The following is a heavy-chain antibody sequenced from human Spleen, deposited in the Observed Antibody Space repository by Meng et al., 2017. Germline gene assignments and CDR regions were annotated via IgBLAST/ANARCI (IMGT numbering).Heavy chain of an antibody. J-gene: IGHJ4*02. CDR1: GGSFSGYY. CDR3: ARGLLLAALRN. V-gene: IGHV4-34*01. CDR2: INHSGGT. D-gene: IGHD6-6*01. Sequence: QVQLQESGPGVVRPSETLSLTCTVYGGSFSGYYWSWIRQPPGKGLEWIGEINHSGGTNYNPSLKSRVTISVDMSKNQFSLKLSSVTAADTAVYYYARGLLLAALRNWGQGTLVTVSS.